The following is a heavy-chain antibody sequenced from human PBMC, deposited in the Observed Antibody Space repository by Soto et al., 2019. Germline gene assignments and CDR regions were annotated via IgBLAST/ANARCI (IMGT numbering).Heavy chain of an antibody. D-gene: IGHD1-26*01. J-gene: IGHJ4*02. V-gene: IGHV1-2*02. CDR3: PSDSVGADLTVTTGKFGRF. Sequence: GASVKVSCKASGHTCSGYYVHGVRQAPGQGLEWMGWVNPNSGGTHYAQKFQGRVSMTRDTSLSAVYMELRSLRRDDIGVYFCPSDSVGADLTVTTGKFGRFWGQGTRITVSS. CDR2: VNPNSGGT. CDR1: GHTCSGYY.